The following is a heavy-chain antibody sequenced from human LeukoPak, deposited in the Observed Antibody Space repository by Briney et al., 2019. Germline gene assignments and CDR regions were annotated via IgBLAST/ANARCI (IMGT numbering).Heavy chain of an antibody. D-gene: IGHD2-21*02. CDR2: INTNSGDT. CDR1: GYTFTDYY. Sequence: ASVKVSCKASGYTFTDYYIHWVRQAPGQGLEWMGWINTNSGDTNYAQRFQGKITMTRDISTTTTYMELSSLTSDDTALYYCSRLAGCGGDCYSEGDYWGQGTLVIVSS. CDR3: SRLAGCGGDCYSEGDY. J-gene: IGHJ4*02. V-gene: IGHV1-2*02.